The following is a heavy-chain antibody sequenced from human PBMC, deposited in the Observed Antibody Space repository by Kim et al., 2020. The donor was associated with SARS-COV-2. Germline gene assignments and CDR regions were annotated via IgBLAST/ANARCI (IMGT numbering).Heavy chain of an antibody. CDR3: AKGLVMDGYNYFYFYDMGV. Sequence: GGSLRLSCVASGFTFDTYAMNWVRQAPGKGLEWVAVISCDGGNKYYADSVRGRFTISRDNSKDTLYLQMDSLRDEDTALYYCAKGLVMDGYNYFYFYDMGVWGQEPTVPLPS. CDR2: ISCDGGNK. J-gene: IGHJ6*02. CDR1: GFTFDTYA. V-gene: IGHV3-23*01. D-gene: IGHD5-12*01.